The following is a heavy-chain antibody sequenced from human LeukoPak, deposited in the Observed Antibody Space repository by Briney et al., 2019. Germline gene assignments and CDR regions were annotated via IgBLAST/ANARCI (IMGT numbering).Heavy chain of an antibody. D-gene: IGHD1-26*01. J-gene: IGHJ4*02. Sequence: GGSLRLSCAASGFTFSGYGMHWVRQAPGKGLEWVAVIWYDGSNKYYADSVKGRFTISRDNSKNTLYLQMNSLRAEDTAVYYCARPYGGSYPDYWGQGTLVTVSS. CDR1: GFTFSGYG. V-gene: IGHV3-33*01. CDR3: ARPYGGSYPDY. CDR2: IWYDGSNK.